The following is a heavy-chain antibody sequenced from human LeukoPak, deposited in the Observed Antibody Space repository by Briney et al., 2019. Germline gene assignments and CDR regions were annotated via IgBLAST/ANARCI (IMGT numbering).Heavy chain of an antibody. D-gene: IGHD5-18*01. J-gene: IGHJ4*02. CDR1: GFTVSSNY. Sequence: GGSLRLPCAASGFTVSSNYMSWVRQAPGKGLEWVSSITGSGATTYYADSVKGRFTVSRDNSKNTLYLQMNSLRAEDTAVYHCARGATSEDTAIVTGYWGQGTLVTVSS. CDR2: ITGSGATT. CDR3: ARGATSEDTAIVTGY. V-gene: IGHV3-23*01.